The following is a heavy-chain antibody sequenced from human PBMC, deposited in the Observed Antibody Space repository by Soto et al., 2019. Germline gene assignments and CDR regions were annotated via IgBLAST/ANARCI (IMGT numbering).Heavy chain of an antibody. Sequence: ASVKVSCKASGYTFTRYHMHWVRQAPGQGLEWMGIINPSGGGTSYAQSFQDRVTMTRATSTSTVYMELSSLRSEDTAVYYCARLNYYDTIGYFDYWGKGSLVTVPQ. D-gene: IGHD3-22*01. CDR3: ARLNYYDTIGYFDY. CDR1: GYTFTRYH. J-gene: IGHJ4*02. V-gene: IGHV1-46*03. CDR2: INPSGGGT.